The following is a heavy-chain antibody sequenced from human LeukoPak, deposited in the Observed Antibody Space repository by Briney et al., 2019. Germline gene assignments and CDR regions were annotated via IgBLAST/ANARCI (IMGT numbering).Heavy chain of an antibody. CDR3: ARRGSSWSYYFDY. Sequence: SETLSLTCTVSGGSISSYYWSWIRQPPGKGLEWIGYIYYSGSTNYNPSLKSRVTISVDTSKNQFSLKLSSVTAADTAVYYCARRGSSWSYYFDYWGQGTLVTVSS. D-gene: IGHD6-13*01. CDR2: IYYSGST. V-gene: IGHV4-59*08. J-gene: IGHJ4*02. CDR1: GGSISSYY.